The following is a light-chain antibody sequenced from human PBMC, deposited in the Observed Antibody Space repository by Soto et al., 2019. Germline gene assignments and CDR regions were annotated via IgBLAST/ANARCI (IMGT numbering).Light chain of an antibody. CDR2: GNN. V-gene: IGLV1-40*01. J-gene: IGLJ2*01. CDR3: QSYDSSLSASGV. Sequence: QTVVTQPPSVSGAPGQRVTISCTGSSSNIGAGYDVHWYQQLPGTAPKLLISGNNNRPSGVPDRFSGSKSGASASLAITGLQADDEADYYCQSYDSSLSASGVFGGGTQLTVL. CDR1: SSNIGAGYD.